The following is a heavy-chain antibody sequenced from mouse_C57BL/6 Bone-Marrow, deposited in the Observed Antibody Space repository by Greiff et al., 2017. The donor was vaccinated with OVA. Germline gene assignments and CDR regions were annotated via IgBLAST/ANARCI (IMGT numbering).Heavy chain of an antibody. V-gene: IGHV1-64*01. D-gene: IGHD2-4*01. CDR1: GYTFTSYW. CDR3: ARWNYDYDKGYYFDY. J-gene: IGHJ2*01. Sequence: VQLQQPGAELVKPGASVKLSCKASGYTFTSYWMHWVKQRPGQGLEWIGMIHPNSGSTNYNETFKSKATLTVDKSSSTAYMQLSSLTSEDSAVYYCARWNYDYDKGYYFDYWGQGTTLTVSS. CDR2: IHPNSGST.